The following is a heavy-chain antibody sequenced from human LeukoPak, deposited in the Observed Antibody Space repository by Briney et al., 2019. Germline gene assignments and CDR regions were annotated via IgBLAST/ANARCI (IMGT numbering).Heavy chain of an antibody. CDR1: GGSISTTNYY. CDR2: IYSSGST. CDR3: ARHSGLRSPFDP. D-gene: IGHD3-3*01. V-gene: IGHV4-39*01. Sequence: SETLSLTCTVSGGSISTTNYYWGWIRQPPGRGLEWIGSIYSSGSTYYNPSLESRVTISVDTSKNQLSLKLTSATAADTSVYYCARHSGLRSPFDPWGQGTLVTVSS. J-gene: IGHJ5*02.